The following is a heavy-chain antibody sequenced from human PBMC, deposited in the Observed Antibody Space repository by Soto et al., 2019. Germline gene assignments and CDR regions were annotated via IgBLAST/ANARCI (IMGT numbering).Heavy chain of an antibody. CDR2: ISTSSPDT. Sequence: VPLVESVGGLVKPGGSLRLSCAASGFTFSDYYMSWIRQAPGKGLERVSDISTSSPDTCYGDSVKGRFTISRDNAKNTLYLQMDSLSAEDTAVYYCAKGKKWRAAVEGHYAFDIWGQGTMVTVSS. CDR3: AKGKKWRAAVEGHYAFDI. CDR1: GFTFSDYY. V-gene: IGHV3-11*06. D-gene: IGHD2-15*01. J-gene: IGHJ3*02.